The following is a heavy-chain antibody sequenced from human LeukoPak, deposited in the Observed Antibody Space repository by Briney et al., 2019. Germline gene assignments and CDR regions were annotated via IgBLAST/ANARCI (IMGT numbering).Heavy chain of an antibody. CDR3: ARDYVSGSFGP. CDR1: GFTFSSYA. CDR2: ISYDGSNK. V-gene: IGHV3-30*04. Sequence: SGGSLRLSCAASGFTFSSYAMHWVRQAPGKGLEWVAVISYDGSNKYYADSVKGRFTTSRDNSKNTLYLQMNSLRAEDTAVYYYARDYVSGSFGPWGQGTLVTVSS. D-gene: IGHD3-10*01. J-gene: IGHJ5*02.